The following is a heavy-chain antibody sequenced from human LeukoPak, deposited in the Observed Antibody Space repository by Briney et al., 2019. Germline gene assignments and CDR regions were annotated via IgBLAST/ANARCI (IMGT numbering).Heavy chain of an antibody. D-gene: IGHD3-3*01. CDR2: SFHSGST. CDR3: ARESPLYYDFWSGYNNYYYYMDV. J-gene: IGHJ6*03. CDR1: GGSISSYY. V-gene: IGHV4-59*12. Sequence: SETLSLTCTVSGGSISSYYWSWIRRPPGKGLEWIGYSFHSGSTNYNPSLKSRVTIAVDTTKNQFSLKLSSVTAADTAVYYCARESPLYYDFWSGYNNYYYYMDVWGKGTTVTVSS.